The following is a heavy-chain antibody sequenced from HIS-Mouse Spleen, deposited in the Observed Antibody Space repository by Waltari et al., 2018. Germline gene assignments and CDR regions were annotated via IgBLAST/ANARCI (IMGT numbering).Heavy chain of an antibody. J-gene: IGHJ4*02. CDR1: GFSLSTSGMC. Sequence: QVTLRESGPALVKPTQTLTLTCTFSGFSLSTSGMCVSWIRQPPGKALEWLARIDWDDDKYYSKSLTTRLTISKDTSKNQVVLTMTNMDPVDTATYYCARIAEGYSSGWYAFDYWGQGTLVTVSS. CDR3: ARIAEGYSSGWYAFDY. V-gene: IGHV2-70*15. D-gene: IGHD6-19*01. CDR2: IDWDDDK.